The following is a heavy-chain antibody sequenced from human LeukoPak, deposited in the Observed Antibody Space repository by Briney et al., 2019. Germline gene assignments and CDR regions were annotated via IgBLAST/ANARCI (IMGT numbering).Heavy chain of an antibody. CDR3: ARGLGSGSYEDWFDP. Sequence: PSQTLSLTCTVSGGSISSGDYYWSWIRQPPGKGLEWIGYTYYSGSTYYNPSLKSRVTISVDTSKNQFSLKLSSVTAADTAVYYCARGLGSGSYEDWFDPWGQGTLVTVSS. CDR1: GGSISSGDYY. V-gene: IGHV4-30-4*01. J-gene: IGHJ5*02. CDR2: TYYSGST. D-gene: IGHD3-10*01.